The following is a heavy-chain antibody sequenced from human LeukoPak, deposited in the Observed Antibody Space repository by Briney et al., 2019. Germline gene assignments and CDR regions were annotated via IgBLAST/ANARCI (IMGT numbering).Heavy chain of an antibody. CDR3: ARSIAVAGIPVS. V-gene: IGHV3-73*01. D-gene: IGHD6-19*01. Sequence: GGSLRLSCAASGFTFSGSAMHWVRQASGKGLEWVGRIRSKANSYATAYAASVKGRFTISRDDSKNTAYLQMNSLKTEDTAVYYCARSIAVAGIPVSWGQGTLVTVSS. CDR1: GFTFSGSA. J-gene: IGHJ5*02. CDR2: IRSKANSYAT.